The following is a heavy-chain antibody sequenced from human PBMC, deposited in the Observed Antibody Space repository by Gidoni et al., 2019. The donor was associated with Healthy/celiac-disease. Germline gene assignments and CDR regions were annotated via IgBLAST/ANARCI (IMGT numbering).Heavy chain of an antibody. J-gene: IGHJ5*02. D-gene: IGHD3-16*02. CDR2: IYYSGST. V-gene: IGHV4-59*01. Sequence: QVQLQESGPGLVKPSETLSLTCTVSGGSISSYYWRWIRQPPGKGLEWIGYIYYSGSTNYNPSLKSRVTISVDTSKNQFSLKLSSVTAADTAVYYCARGDGDYIWGSYRPMGWFDPWGQGTLVTVSS. CDR1: GGSISSYY. CDR3: ARGDGDYIWGSYRPMGWFDP.